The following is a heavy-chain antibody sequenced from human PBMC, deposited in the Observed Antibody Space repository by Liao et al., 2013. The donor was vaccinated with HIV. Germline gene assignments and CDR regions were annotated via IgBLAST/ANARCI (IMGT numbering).Heavy chain of an antibody. CDR2: ISSSGST. D-gene: IGHD2-15*01. J-gene: IGHJ4*02. Sequence: QVQLQESGPGLVKPSETLSLTCTVSGASVTSYHWSWVRQPPGKGLEWIGYISSSGSTAYNPSLKSRVTISLNTSKNQVSLTLTSLTAADTAVYYCARGGAATIVFDSWSQGTLVSVSS. CDR3: ARGGAATIVFDS. V-gene: IGHV4-59*02. CDR1: GASVTSYH.